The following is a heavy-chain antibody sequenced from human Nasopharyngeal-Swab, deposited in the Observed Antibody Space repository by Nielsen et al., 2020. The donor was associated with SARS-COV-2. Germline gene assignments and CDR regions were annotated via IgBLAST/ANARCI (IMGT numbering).Heavy chain of an antibody. D-gene: IGHD2-15*01. Sequence: GGSLRLSCAASGLPFSTYWMHWVRQPPGKVLMWVSRIDTDGTITDYADSVKGRFTISRDNAKNTLYLQMNSLRAEDTAVYYCARDVGGRDNYWGQGALVTVSS. CDR3: ARDVGGRDNY. J-gene: IGHJ4*02. V-gene: IGHV3-74*01. CDR2: IDTDGTIT. CDR1: GLPFSTYW.